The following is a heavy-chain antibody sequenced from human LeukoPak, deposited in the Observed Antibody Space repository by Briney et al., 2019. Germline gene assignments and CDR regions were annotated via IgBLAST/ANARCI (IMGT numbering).Heavy chain of an antibody. CDR2: ISYDGSNK. CDR3: ARDRGDCSSNSCYGDFDI. CDR1: GFTFSSYA. Sequence: VWSLTLSCAASGFTFSSYAMHWVRHAPGNGLELGAVISYDGSNKYYADCVKGRFTISRDNSKNTLYLQMNRVRAEDTAVYYCARDRGDCSSNSCYGDFDIWGQGRMVTVSS. J-gene: IGHJ3*02. D-gene: IGHD2-2*01. V-gene: IGHV3-30-3*01.